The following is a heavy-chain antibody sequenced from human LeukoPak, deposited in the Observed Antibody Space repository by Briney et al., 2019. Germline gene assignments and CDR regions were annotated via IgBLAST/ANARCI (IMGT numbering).Heavy chain of an antibody. V-gene: IGHV4-39*01. CDR3: ARLGSTLIMEMTGAWFDP. Sequence: PSETLSLTCTVSGGSISTSDYYWGWIRQPPGKGLEWIGNIFHTGNTCYNPSLKSRLTISIDTSKNQFSLKAISVTAADTAVYYCARLGSTLIMEMTGAWFDPWGQGTLVTVSS. CDR1: GGSISTSDYY. CDR2: IFHTGNT. J-gene: IGHJ5*02. D-gene: IGHD3-22*01.